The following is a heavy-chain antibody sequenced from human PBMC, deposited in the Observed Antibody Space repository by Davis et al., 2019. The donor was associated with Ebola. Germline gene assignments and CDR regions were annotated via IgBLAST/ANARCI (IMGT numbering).Heavy chain of an antibody. D-gene: IGHD4-23*01. V-gene: IGHV3-23*01. CDR1: GFMFSSYA. Sequence: GESLKISCSVSGFMFSSYAMTWVRQAPGKGLEWVSAISGSGGTTYYAGSVKGRFTVSRDNSKNTLYLQMNSLRAEDTAVYYCARPQDYGGNLPGDYWGQGTLVTVSS. CDR3: ARPQDYGGNLPGDY. CDR2: ISGSGGTT. J-gene: IGHJ4*02.